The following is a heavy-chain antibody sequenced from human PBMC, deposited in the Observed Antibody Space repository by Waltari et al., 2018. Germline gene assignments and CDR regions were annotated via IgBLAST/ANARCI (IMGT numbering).Heavy chain of an antibody. J-gene: IGHJ3*02. Sequence: EVQLVESGGGLVQPGGSLRLSCAASGFTVSSNYMSWVRQAPGKGLEWVSVIFSRGSTYYADSVKVRFTISRHNSKNTLYLQMNSLRAEDTAVYYCARSIAARPPHAFDIWGQGTMVTVSS. V-gene: IGHV3-53*04. CDR1: GFTVSSNY. D-gene: IGHD6-6*01. CDR2: IFSRGST. CDR3: ARSIAARPPHAFDI.